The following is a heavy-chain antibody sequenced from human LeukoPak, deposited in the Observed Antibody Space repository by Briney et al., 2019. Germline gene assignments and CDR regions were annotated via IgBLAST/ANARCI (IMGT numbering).Heavy chain of an antibody. CDR1: GYTFITYD. CDR3: ARGPWFRSLVGYCADGVCYPGY. CDR2: LNPQSGHT. J-gene: IGHJ4*02. V-gene: IGHV1-8*01. D-gene: IGHD2-8*01. Sequence: ASVEVSCKASGYTFITYDIIWVRQAAGQGLEWVGWLNPQSGHTGYTENFQGRVIMTMDSSTATVYMELRSLRFEDTAVYYCARGPWFRSLVGYCADGVCYPGYWGQGTLVTVSS.